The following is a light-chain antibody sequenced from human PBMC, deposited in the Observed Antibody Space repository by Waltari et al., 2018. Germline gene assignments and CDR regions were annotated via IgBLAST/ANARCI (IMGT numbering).Light chain of an antibody. V-gene: IGLV2-14*01. CDR1: SSDVGGYYY. Sequence: QSALTQPASVYGSPGQSITIPCTGSSSDVGGYYYVSWYQQHPGKAPKLIFCDFDVSKRPSGVSDRFSGSKSGNTASLTISGLQADDEADYYCSSYSSSNTWVFGGGTKLTVL. CDR3: SSYSSSNTWV. CDR2: DVS. J-gene: IGLJ3*02.